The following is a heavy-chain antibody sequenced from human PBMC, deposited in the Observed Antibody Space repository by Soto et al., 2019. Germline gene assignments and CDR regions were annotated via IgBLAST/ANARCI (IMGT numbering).Heavy chain of an antibody. J-gene: IGHJ6*02. CDR1: GYTFSNYA. CDR3: ARSELERAEVGYYGMDV. Sequence: QVQLLQSGADLKKPGASVQVSCKTSGYTFSNYAITWVRQAPGQGLEWMGRISSYNSYNCDTKYARILQDRLTITIDTSPATAYTELRSLRSDDTAVYYCARSELERAEVGYYGMDVWGQGTTVTVSS. V-gene: IGHV1-18*04. D-gene: IGHD3-16*01. CDR2: ISSYNSYNCDT.